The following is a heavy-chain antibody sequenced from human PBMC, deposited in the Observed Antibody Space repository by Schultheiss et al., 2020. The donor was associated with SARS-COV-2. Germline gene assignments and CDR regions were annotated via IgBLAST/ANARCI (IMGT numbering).Heavy chain of an antibody. V-gene: IGHV3-74*01. CDR2: IYTDGSST. J-gene: IGHJ4*02. Sequence: GGSLRLSCAASGFTFSSYWMHWVRQAPGKGLVWVSRIYTDGSSTSYADSVKGRFTISRDNAKNSLYLQMNSLRAEDTAVYYCARGGAARPSLDYDYWGQGTLVTVSS. CDR1: GFTFSSYW. CDR3: ARGGAARPSLDYDY. D-gene: IGHD6-6*01.